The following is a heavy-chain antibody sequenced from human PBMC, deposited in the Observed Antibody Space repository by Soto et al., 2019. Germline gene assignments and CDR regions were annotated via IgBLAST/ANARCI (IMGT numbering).Heavy chain of an antibody. CDR2: IYYSGST. Sequence: SGTLTLTCTASGVSISSSSYYWGRMRQRPGQEREWIGSIYYSGSTYYNPSLKSRVTISVDTSNNQFSLKLSSVTAAVTAVYYCARLPNVLRFLEWLSIDYWGQGTLVTVS. D-gene: IGHD3-3*01. CDR1: GVSISSSSYY. V-gene: IGHV4-39*01. CDR3: ARLPNVLRFLEWLSIDY. J-gene: IGHJ4*02.